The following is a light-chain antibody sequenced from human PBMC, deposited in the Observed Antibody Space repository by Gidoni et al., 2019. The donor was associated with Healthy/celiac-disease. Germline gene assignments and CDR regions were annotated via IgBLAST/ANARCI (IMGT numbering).Light chain of an antibody. V-gene: IGKV1-33*01. CDR2: DAT. Sequence: DIQMTQSPSSLSASVGDRVTITCQASQDISNYLNWYQQKPGKAPKLLIYDATNLETGVPSRFSGSGSGRDFTLTISSMQPEDIATYYCQQYDNLTITFGQGTRLEIK. J-gene: IGKJ5*01. CDR3: QQYDNLTIT. CDR1: QDISNY.